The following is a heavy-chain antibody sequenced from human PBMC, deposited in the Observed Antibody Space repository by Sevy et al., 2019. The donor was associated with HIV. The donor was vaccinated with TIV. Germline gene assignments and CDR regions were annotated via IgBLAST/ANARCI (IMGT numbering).Heavy chain of an antibody. J-gene: IGHJ4*02. D-gene: IGHD4-17*01. CDR1: GFTFSSYE. Sequence: GGSLRLSCAASGFTFSSYEMNWVRQAPGKGLEWVSYISNSGTAIYYSDSVKGRFIISRDNARNSLFLQMNSLRAEDTAVYYCARDLPPSATTVAHFDCWGQGTLVTVSS. V-gene: IGHV3-48*03. CDR3: ARDLPPSATTVAHFDC. CDR2: ISNSGTAI.